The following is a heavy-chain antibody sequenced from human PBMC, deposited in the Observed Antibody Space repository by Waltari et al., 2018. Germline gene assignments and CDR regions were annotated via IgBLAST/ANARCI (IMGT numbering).Heavy chain of an antibody. Sequence: QVHLVQSGAEVKTPGASVKVSCKASGYTFTDHNMYWVRQAPGQGLEWMGWINPNTGGTNYAQKFQGRVTMTTSLNTAYIELRSLRSDDTAMYYCARGLDYTYGPRAIGYWGQGTLVTVSS. V-gene: IGHV1-2*02. CDR1: GYTFTDHN. CDR2: INPNTGGT. D-gene: IGHD5-18*01. J-gene: IGHJ4*02. CDR3: ARGLDYTYGPRAIGY.